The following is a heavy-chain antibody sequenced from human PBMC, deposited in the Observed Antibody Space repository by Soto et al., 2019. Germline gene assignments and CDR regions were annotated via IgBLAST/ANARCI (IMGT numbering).Heavy chain of an antibody. D-gene: IGHD3-16*01. J-gene: IGHJ4*02. V-gene: IGHV3-33*01. CDR2: IWYDGSNE. CDR3: ARGGGLD. CDR1: GFTFSSYG. Sequence: QVQLVESGGGVVQPGRSLRLSCAASGFTFSSYGMHWVRQAPGKGLEWVAVIWYDGSNEYYADSVKGRFTISRDNSKNTLYLQMNSLRAEDTAVYYCARGGGLDWGQGTLVTVSS.